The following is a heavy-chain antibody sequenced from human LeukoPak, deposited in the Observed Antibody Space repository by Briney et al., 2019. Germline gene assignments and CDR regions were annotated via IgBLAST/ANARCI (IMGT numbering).Heavy chain of an antibody. Sequence: SETLSLTCTVSGGSVSSVNHYCSWMRQPPGKGLEWIGYIHYSGSTTYNPSLKSRVTISIDTSKTQFSLKLSSVTAADTALYYCARVDYYHYYMDVWGTGTTVTVSS. V-gene: IGHV4-61*01. CDR3: ARVDYYHYYMDV. CDR2: IHYSGST. CDR1: GGSVSSVNHY. J-gene: IGHJ6*03.